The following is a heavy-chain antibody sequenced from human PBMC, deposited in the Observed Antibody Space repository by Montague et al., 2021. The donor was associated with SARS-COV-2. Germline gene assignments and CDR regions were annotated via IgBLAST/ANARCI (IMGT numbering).Heavy chain of an antibody. Sequence: VKTTQTLTLTCTFSGFSLSTSGMCVSWIRQPPGKALEWLARIDWDDDKYYSTSLETRLTISKDTSKNQVVLTMTNMDPVDTATYYCARETGTTVSLDYWGQGTLVTVSS. CDR2: IDWDDDK. CDR3: ARETGTTVSLDY. J-gene: IGHJ4*02. CDR1: GFSLSTSGMC. V-gene: IGHV2-70*11. D-gene: IGHD1-7*01.